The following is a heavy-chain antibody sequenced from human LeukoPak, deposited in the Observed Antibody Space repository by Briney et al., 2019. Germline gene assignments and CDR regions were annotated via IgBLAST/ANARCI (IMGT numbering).Heavy chain of an antibody. J-gene: IGHJ5*02. D-gene: IGHD2-2*01. Sequence: GGSLRLSCAASGFTFSDYYMSWIRQAPGKGLEWVSYISHRVSDVQYADSVKGRFTISRDNARNSLYLQMNGLRAEDTAVYYCARDRGSTSWPYNWFDPWGQGTLVTVSS. CDR3: ARDRGSTSWPYNWFDP. CDR2: ISHRVSDV. V-gene: IGHV3-11*01. CDR1: GFTFSDYY.